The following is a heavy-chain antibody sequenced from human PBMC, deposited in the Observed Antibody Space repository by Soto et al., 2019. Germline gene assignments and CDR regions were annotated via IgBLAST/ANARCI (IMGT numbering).Heavy chain of an antibody. CDR1: GFTFSSYG. CDR2: IWHDGNNK. Sequence: GSLRLSCAASGFTFSSYGMHWVRQAPGKGLEWVAIIWHDGNNKYYADSVRGRFIISRDNSKNRLYLQMNSLRAEDTAVYYCASDLVGASDSYGLDVWGRGTPVTVSS. D-gene: IGHD1-26*01. CDR3: ASDLVGASDSYGLDV. V-gene: IGHV3-33*01. J-gene: IGHJ6*02.